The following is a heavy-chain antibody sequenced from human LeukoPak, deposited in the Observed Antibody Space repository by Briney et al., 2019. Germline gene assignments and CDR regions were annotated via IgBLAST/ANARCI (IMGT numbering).Heavy chain of an antibody. J-gene: IGHJ4*02. Sequence: PSETLSLTCAVYGGSFSGYYWSWIRQPPGKGLEWIGEINHSGSTNYNPSLKSRVTISVDTSKNQFSLKLSSVTAADTAVYYCARGVPGSYWGQGTLVTVSS. CDR2: INHSGST. D-gene: IGHD2-15*01. CDR1: GGSFSGYY. V-gene: IGHV4-34*01. CDR3: ARGVPGSY.